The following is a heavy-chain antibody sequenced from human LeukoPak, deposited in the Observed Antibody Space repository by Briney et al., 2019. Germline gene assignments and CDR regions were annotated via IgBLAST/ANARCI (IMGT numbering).Heavy chain of an antibody. J-gene: IGHJ3*02. CDR2: INPNSGGT. D-gene: IGHD3-10*01. CDR3: ARDLSRITMVRGVIPPGAFDI. CDR1: GYTFTGYY. V-gene: IGHV1-2*02. Sequence: ASVKVSCKASGYTFTGYYMHWVRQAPGQGLEWMGWINPNSGGTNYAQKFQGRVTMTRDTSISTAYMELSRLRSDDTAVYYCARDLSRITMVRGVIPPGAFDIWGQGTMVTVSS.